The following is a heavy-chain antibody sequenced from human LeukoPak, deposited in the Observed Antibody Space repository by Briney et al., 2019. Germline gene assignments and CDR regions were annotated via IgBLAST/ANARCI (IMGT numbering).Heavy chain of an antibody. CDR1: GFTFSSYG. Sequence: PGGSLRLSCAASGFTFSSYGMHWVRQAPGKGLEWVAFIRYDGSNKYYADSVKGRFTISRDNSKNTLYLQMNSLRAEDTAVYYCAKDGNTPVDIVDRPGGDYWGQGTLVTVSS. V-gene: IGHV3-30*02. CDR3: AKDGNTPVDIVDRPGGDY. D-gene: IGHD5-12*01. J-gene: IGHJ4*02. CDR2: IRYDGSNK.